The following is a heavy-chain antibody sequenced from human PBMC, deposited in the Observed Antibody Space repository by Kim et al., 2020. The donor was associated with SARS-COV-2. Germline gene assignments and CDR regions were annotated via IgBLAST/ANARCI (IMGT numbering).Heavy chain of an antibody. CDR1: GYMFTKYW. V-gene: IGHV5-51*01. CDR3: ARSLNSDTWYGSSPFYSDY. CDR2: IYGGDSET. Sequence: GESLKISCQGSGYMFTKYWIAWVRQMPGKGLEWMGTIYGGDSETRYSPSFQGQVTISADKSISTAYLQWNSLKSSDTAMYYCARSLNSDTWYGSSPFYSDYWGQGTQVTVS. D-gene: IGHD1-26*01. J-gene: IGHJ4*02.